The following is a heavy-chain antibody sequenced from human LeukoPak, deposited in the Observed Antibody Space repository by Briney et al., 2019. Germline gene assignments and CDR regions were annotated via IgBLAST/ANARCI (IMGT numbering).Heavy chain of an antibody. CDR1: GGSISSYY. D-gene: IGHD2-21*02. Sequence: PSETLSLTCTVSGGSISSYYWSWIRQPPGKGLEWIGYIYCSGSTNYNPSLKSRVTISVDTSKNQFSLKLSSVTAADTAVYYCARGGGGDWSNAFDIWGQGTMVTVSS. CDR2: IYCSGST. CDR3: ARGGGGDWSNAFDI. J-gene: IGHJ3*02. V-gene: IGHV4-59*01.